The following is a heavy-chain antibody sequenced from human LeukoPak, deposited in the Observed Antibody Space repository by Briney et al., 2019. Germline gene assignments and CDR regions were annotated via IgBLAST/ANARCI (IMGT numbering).Heavy chain of an antibody. J-gene: IGHJ4*02. V-gene: IGHV3-9*03. D-gene: IGHD6-19*01. CDR2: ISWNSGSI. CDR3: AKDGSIAVAGKYFDY. CDR1: GFTFDDYA. Sequence: QPGGSLRLSCAASGFTFDDYAMHWVRQAPGKGLEWVSGISWNSGSIGYTDSVKGRFTISRDNAKNSLYLQMNSLRAEDMALYYCAKDGSIAVAGKYFDYWGQGTLVTVSS.